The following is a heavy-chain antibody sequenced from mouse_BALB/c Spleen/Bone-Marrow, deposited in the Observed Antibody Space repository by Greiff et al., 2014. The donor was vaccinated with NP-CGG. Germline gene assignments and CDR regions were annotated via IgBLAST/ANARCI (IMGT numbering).Heavy chain of an antibody. CDR2: IRNKANGYTT. D-gene: IGHD2-3*01. Sequence: EVQVVESGGGLVQPGSSLRLSCATSGFTFTDYYMNWVRQPPGKALEWLGFIRNKANGYTTEFSASVQGRFTISRDNSQSILYLQMNTLRAEDSATYYCARYDGYSDNAMDYWGQGTSVTVSS. V-gene: IGHV7-3*02. CDR3: ARYDGYSDNAMDY. CDR1: GFTFTDYY. J-gene: IGHJ4*01.